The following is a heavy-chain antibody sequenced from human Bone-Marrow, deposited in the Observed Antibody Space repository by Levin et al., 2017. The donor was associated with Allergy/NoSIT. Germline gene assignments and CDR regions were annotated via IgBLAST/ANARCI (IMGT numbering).Heavy chain of an antibody. CDR1: GFTFSTYA. V-gene: IGHV3-23*01. CDR2: ISKTGINT. CDR3: AKDALITMAGGFYQYHGMDV. Sequence: GESLKISCAASGFTFSTYAMSWVRQAPGKRLEWVSSISKTGINTHYADSVKGRFIISRDNSKNTLYLQMNSLRAEDTAIYFCAKDALITMAGGFYQYHGMDVWGQGTTVTVSS. D-gene: IGHD6-19*01. J-gene: IGHJ6*02.